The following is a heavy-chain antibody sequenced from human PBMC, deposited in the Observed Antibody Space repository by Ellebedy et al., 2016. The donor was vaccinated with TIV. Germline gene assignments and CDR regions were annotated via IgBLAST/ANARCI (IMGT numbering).Heavy chain of an antibody. J-gene: IGHJ4*02. Sequence: GGSLRLSXTASGFTLSRSAMQWVRQAPGKGLEWVAVTGVQAKNKYYADSVRGRFTISRDNAKNTVYLQMDSLRPDDTAVYYCVKDGGSYFTEFDYWGQGTLVTVSS. CDR3: VKDGGSYFTEFDY. V-gene: IGHV3-30*18. D-gene: IGHD3-16*01. CDR2: TGVQAKNK. CDR1: GFTLSRSA.